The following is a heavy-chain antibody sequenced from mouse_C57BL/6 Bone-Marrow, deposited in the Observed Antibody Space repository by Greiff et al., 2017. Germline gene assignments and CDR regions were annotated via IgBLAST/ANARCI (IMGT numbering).Heavy chain of an antibody. V-gene: IGHV1-64*01. J-gene: IGHJ3*01. CDR2: IHPNSGST. D-gene: IGHD2-3*01. Sequence: QVQLQQPGAELVKPGASVKLSCKASGYTFTSYWMHWVKQRPGQGLEWIGMIHPNSGSTNYNEKFKSKATLTVDKSSSTAYMQLSSLTSEDSAVYYCARRGGWLPFAYWGQGTLVTVSA. CDR1: GYTFTSYW. CDR3: ARRGGWLPFAY.